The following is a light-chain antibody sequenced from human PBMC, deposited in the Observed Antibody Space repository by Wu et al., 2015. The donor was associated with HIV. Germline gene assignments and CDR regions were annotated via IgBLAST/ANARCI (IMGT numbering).Light chain of an antibody. V-gene: IGKV3-11*01. J-gene: IGKJ5*01. CDR2: DAS. CDR3: QQRSNWLSIT. Sequence: EIVLTQSPVTLSLSPGERATLSCRASQSVSRYLAWYQQKPGQAPRLLIHDASNRATGIPARFSGSGSGTDFTLTISSVEPEDFAVYYCQQRSNWLSITFGQGTRLEIK. CDR1: QSVSRY.